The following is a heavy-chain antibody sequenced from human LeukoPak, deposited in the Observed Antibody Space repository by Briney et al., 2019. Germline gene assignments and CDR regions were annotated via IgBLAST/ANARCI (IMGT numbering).Heavy chain of an antibody. J-gene: IGHJ4*02. CDR1: GYTFTSYG. CDR3: ARTYYYDSSGYLLFDY. V-gene: IGHV1-18*01. CDR2: ISAYNGNT. D-gene: IGHD3-22*01. Sequence: ASVKVSCKASGYTFTSYGISWVRQAPGQGLEWMGWISAYNGNTNYAQKLQGRVTMTTDTSTSKAYLELRSLRSDDTAVYYCARTYYYDSSGYLLFDYWGQGTLVTVSS.